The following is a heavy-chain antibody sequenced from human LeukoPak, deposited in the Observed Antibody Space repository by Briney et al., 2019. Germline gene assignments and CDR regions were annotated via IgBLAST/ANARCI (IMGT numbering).Heavy chain of an antibody. CDR2: INAGNGNT. CDR1: GYTFTSYA. CDR3: ARGWDYDIYSGDDAFDI. V-gene: IGHV1-3*03. Sequence: ASVKASCKASGYTFTSYAMHWVRQAPGQRLEWMGWINAGNGNTKYSQEFQGRVTITRDTSASTAYMELSSLRSEDMAVYYCARGWDYDIYSGDDAFDIWGQGTMVTVSS. D-gene: IGHD3-9*01. J-gene: IGHJ3*02.